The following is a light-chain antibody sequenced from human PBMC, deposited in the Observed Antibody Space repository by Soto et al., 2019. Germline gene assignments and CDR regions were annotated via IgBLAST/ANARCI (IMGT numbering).Light chain of an antibody. J-gene: IGKJ3*01. V-gene: IGKV1-39*01. CDR1: QRIISY. Sequence: DIQMPQSPSSLSASVGDRVTITCRASQRIISYLNWYQQKPGKAPKLLIYGASNLQSGVSSRFSGSGSGTDFTLTISSLQPEDFATYYCQQSFSTPFAFGPGTKVGIK. CDR3: QQSFSTPFA. CDR2: GAS.